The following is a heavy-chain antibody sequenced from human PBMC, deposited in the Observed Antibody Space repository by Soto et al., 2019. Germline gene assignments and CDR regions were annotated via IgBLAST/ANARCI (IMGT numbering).Heavy chain of an antibody. Sequence: QVQLQESGPGLVKPSQTLSLICSVSGDSITSGGYYWSWIHQHPGKGLEWIGYIYYNENTYYNPSLKSRITISVDTSKNQFSLKLSSVTAADTAVYYCARSPYYYDSSGYYGGDAFDIWGQGTMVTVSS. CDR2: IYYNENT. D-gene: IGHD3-22*01. CDR1: GDSITSGGYY. CDR3: ARSPYYYDSSGYYGGDAFDI. J-gene: IGHJ3*02. V-gene: IGHV4-31*03.